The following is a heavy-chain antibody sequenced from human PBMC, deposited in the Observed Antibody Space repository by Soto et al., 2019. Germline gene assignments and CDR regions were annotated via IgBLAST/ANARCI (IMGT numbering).Heavy chain of an antibody. V-gene: IGHV3-23*01. CDR2: ISGSGGST. CDR1: GFTFSSYA. D-gene: IGHD6-6*01. CDR3: AKQSREYSSSSSDY. J-gene: IGHJ4*02. Sequence: PGGSLRLSCAASGFTFSSYAMSWVRQAPGKGLEWVSAISGSGGSTYYADSVKGRFTISRDNSKNTLYLQMNSLRAEDTAVYYCAKQSREYSSSSSDYWGQGTLVTVSS.